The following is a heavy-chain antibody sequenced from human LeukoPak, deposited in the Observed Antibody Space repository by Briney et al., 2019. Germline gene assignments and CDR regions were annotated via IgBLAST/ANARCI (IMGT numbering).Heavy chain of an antibody. Sequence: PGGSLRLSCGASGFSLSSYAMSWVRQAPGKGLEWVSGISGSGGRTYYADSVKGRFTVSRDNSKNTLYLQMNSLRAEDTAVYYCAKVAGGGWGQGTLVTVSS. V-gene: IGHV3-23*01. J-gene: IGHJ4*02. CDR3: AKVAGGG. CDR2: ISGSGGRT. D-gene: IGHD2-15*01. CDR1: GFSLSSYA.